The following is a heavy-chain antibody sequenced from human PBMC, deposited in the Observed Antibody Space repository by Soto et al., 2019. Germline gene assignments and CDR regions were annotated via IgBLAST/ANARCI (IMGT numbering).Heavy chain of an antibody. Sequence: GESLKISCKGSGYSFTSYWIGWVRQMPGKGLEWMGIIYPGDSDTRYSPSFQGQVTISADKSISTAYLQWSSLKASDTAMYYCARQADIVATIGGYYFDYWGQGTLVTVSS. CDR1: GYSFTSYW. V-gene: IGHV5-51*01. CDR2: IYPGDSDT. D-gene: IGHD5-12*01. J-gene: IGHJ4*02. CDR3: ARQADIVATIGGYYFDY.